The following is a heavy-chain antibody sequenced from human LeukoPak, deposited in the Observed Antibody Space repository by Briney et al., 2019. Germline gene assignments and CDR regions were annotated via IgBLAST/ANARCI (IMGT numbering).Heavy chain of an antibody. Sequence: GGSLRLSCAASGFTFSSYGMHWVRQAPAKGLEWVAFIRNDGSNKYYADSVKGRFTISRDNSKNTLYLQMNSLRAEDTAVYYCARGLQSDYWGQGTLVTVSS. J-gene: IGHJ4*02. CDR2: IRNDGSNK. D-gene: IGHD5-24*01. CDR3: ARGLQSDY. CDR1: GFTFSSYG. V-gene: IGHV3-30*02.